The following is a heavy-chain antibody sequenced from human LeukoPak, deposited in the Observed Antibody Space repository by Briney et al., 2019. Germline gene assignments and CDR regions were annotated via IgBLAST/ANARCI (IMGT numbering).Heavy chain of an antibody. CDR3: ARDRPTGASRVFVVQ. Sequence: GGSLRLSCTASGFSFSTYAMTWVRQAPGKGLEWISSMSSGSRYIYYADSVRGRFTISRDNTKNSLYLLMNNLRAEDTAIYYCARDRPTGASRVFVVQWCQGTPVTVSS. CDR1: GFSFSTYA. J-gene: IGHJ4*02. V-gene: IGHV3-21*06. CDR2: MSSGSRYI. D-gene: IGHD2-15*01.